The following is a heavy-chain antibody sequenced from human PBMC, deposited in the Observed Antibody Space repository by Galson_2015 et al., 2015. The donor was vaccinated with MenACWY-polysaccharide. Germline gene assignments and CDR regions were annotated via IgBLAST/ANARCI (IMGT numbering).Heavy chain of an antibody. Sequence: SLRLSCAASVFTFSSYSMNWVRQAPGKGLEWVSSISSSSSYIYYADSVKGRFTISRDNAKNSLYLQMNSLRAEDTAVYYCARDHDRSGSYYFDYWGQGTLVTVSS. J-gene: IGHJ4*02. CDR2: ISSSSSYI. CDR3: ARDHDRSGSYYFDY. D-gene: IGHD1-26*01. V-gene: IGHV3-21*01. CDR1: VFTFSSYS.